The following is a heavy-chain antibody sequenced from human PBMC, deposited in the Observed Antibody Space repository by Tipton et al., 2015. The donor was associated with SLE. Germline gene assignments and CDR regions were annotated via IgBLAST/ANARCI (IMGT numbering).Heavy chain of an antibody. V-gene: IGHV3-21*01. J-gene: IGHJ3*02. CDR2: ISSSSSYI. D-gene: IGHD6-13*01. Sequence: GSLRLSCAASGFTFSSYSMNWVRQAPGKGLEWVSSISSSSSYIYYADSVKGRFTIFRDNAKNSLYLQMNSLRAEDTAVYYCARVTAAGTDAFDIWGQGTMVTVSS. CDR1: GFTFSSYS. CDR3: ARVTAAGTDAFDI.